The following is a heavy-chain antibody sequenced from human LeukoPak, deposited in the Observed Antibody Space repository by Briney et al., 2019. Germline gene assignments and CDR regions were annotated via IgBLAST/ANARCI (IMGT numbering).Heavy chain of an antibody. D-gene: IGHD6-13*01. J-gene: IGHJ5*02. CDR1: GFTFSSYW. CDR2: INSDGSTT. V-gene: IGHV3-74*01. Sequence: GGSLRLSCAASGFTFSSYWMHWVRQAPGKGLVWVSRINSDGSTTTYADSVKGRFTISRDNAKNTLYLQMNSLRAEDTAIYYCAILTGIAAAAWGQGTLVTVSS. CDR3: AILTGIAAAA.